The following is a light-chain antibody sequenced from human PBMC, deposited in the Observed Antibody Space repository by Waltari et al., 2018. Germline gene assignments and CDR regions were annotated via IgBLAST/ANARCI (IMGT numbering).Light chain of an antibody. J-gene: IGLJ3*02. CDR3: SSYTTSNTWV. CDR2: AVN. Sequence: QSALTQPASVSGSPGQSITISCTGTSSDVGVHNYVSWYQQHPGKAPKLMIYAVNKRPSWVSERFSGSRSGNTASLTISGLQAEDEADYYCSSYTTSNTWVFGGGTKLTVL. CDR1: SSDVGVHNY. V-gene: IGLV2-14*03.